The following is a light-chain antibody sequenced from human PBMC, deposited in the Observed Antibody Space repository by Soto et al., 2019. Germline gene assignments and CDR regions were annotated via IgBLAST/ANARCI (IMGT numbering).Light chain of an antibody. CDR2: GSS. CDR3: QQYYDWLTWT. J-gene: IGKJ1*01. Sequence: EIVMTQSPATLSVSPGARAPLSCRASQSISNNLAWYQQKPGQAPRLLIYGSSTRATGIPARFSGSGSGTQFTLTISSPQSEDAAIYYCQQYYDWLTWTFGQGTKVDI. V-gene: IGKV3-15*01. CDR1: QSISNN.